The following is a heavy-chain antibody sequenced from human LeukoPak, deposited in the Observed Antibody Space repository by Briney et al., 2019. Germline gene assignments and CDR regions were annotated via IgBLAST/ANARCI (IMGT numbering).Heavy chain of an antibody. CDR1: GYTFTSYY. V-gene: IGHV1-46*01. D-gene: IGHD3-3*01. Sequence: ASVKVSCKASGYTFTSYYMHWVRQAPGQGLEWMGIINPSGGSTSYARKFQGRVTMTRDMSTSTVYMELSSLRSEDTAVYYCARSGPIFGVVIMSYYYMDVWGKGTTVTVSS. CDR3: ARSGPIFGVVIMSYYYMDV. J-gene: IGHJ6*03. CDR2: INPSGGST.